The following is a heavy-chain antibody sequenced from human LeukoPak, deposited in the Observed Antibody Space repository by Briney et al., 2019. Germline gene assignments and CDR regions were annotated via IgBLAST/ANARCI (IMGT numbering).Heavy chain of an antibody. CDR2: INPKSGGT. J-gene: IGHJ3*02. CDR3: ARGPRITIFGVVMANDAFDI. V-gene: IGHV1-2*02. Sequence: ASVKVSCKASGYTFTDYFMNWVRQAPGQGLEWMGWINPKSGGTAYAQKFQGRVTMTRDTSSSTAYMELSRLRFDDTVVYYCARGPRITIFGVVMANDAFDIWGQGTMVTVSS. CDR1: GYTFTDYF. D-gene: IGHD3-3*01.